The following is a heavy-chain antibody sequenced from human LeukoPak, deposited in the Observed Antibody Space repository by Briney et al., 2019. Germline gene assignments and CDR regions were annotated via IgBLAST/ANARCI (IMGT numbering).Heavy chain of an antibody. Sequence: SETLSLTCTVSGGSISSGGYYWSWIRQHPGKGLEWIGYIYYSGSTYYNPSLKSRVTISVDASKNQFSLKLSSVTAADTAVYYCARTKDTAMVFSDYWGQGTLVTVSS. CDR1: GGSISSGGYY. J-gene: IGHJ4*02. CDR3: ARTKDTAMVFSDY. D-gene: IGHD5-18*01. V-gene: IGHV4-31*03. CDR2: IYYSGST.